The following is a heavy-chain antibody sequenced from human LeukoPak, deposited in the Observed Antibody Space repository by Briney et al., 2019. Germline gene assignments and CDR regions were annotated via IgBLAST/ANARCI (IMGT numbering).Heavy chain of an antibody. V-gene: IGHV4-4*07. CDR1: GGSISSYY. Sequence: SETLSLTCTVSGGSISSYYWSWLRQPAGKGLEWIGRIYTSGSTNYNPSLKSRVTMSVDTSKNQFSLKLSSVTAADTAVYYCARGRGPIYSSGWQGTYYMDVWGKGTTVTVSS. J-gene: IGHJ6*03. CDR3: ARGRGPIYSSGWQGTYYMDV. CDR2: IYTSGST. D-gene: IGHD6-19*01.